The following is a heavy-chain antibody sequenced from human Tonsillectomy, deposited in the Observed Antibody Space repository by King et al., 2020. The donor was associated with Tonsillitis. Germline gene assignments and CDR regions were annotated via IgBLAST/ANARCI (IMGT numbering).Heavy chain of an antibody. CDR3: ARGGPWYYYYYYMDV. V-gene: IGHV3-33*08. Sequence: HVQLVESGGGVVQPGRSLRLSCAASGFTFSSYGMHWVRQAPGKGLEWVAVIWYDGSNKYYADSLKGRFTISRANSKNTLYLQMNSLRAEDTAVYYCARGGPWYYYYYYMDVWGKGTTVTVSS. J-gene: IGHJ6*03. CDR2: IWYDGSNK. CDR1: GFTFSSYG.